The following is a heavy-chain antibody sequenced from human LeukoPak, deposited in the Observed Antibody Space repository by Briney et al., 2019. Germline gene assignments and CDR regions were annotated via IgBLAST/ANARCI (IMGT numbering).Heavy chain of an antibody. CDR2: INPNSGGT. Sequence: SVKVSCKASGYTFTGYYMHWVRQAPGQGLEWMGWINPNSGGTNYAQKFQGRVTMTRDTSISTAYMELSRLRSDDTAVYYCAPRRSSGWLSSYYFDYWGQGTLVTVSS. D-gene: IGHD6-19*01. V-gene: IGHV1-2*02. CDR3: APRRSSGWLSSYYFDY. CDR1: GYTFTGYY. J-gene: IGHJ4*02.